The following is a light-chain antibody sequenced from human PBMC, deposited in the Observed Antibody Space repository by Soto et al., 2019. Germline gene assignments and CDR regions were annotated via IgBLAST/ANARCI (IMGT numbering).Light chain of an antibody. J-gene: IGKJ1*01. CDR3: QQYSGSPPT. V-gene: IGKV1-5*01. Sequence: DIQMTQSPSTLSTSIGDRVTITCRASQSISDSLAWYQQKPGKAPFLLISDASNLERGVPSRFSGSGSWTQFPLTTSRIHPDDFATYYCQQYSGSPPTFGHGTKVDIK. CDR1: QSISDS. CDR2: DAS.